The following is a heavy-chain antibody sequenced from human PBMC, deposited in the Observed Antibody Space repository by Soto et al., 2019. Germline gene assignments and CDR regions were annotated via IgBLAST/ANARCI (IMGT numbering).Heavy chain of an antibody. CDR1: GGTFSSYA. CDR2: IIPISGTA. J-gene: IGHJ6*02. CDR3: ARGGYCTNGVCYGYYYYYYGMDV. D-gene: IGHD2-8*01. Sequence: QVQLVQSGAEVKKPGSSVKVSCKASGGTFSSYAISWVRQAPGQGLEWMGGIIPISGTANYAQKFQGRATITAAESTSKAYTEPSSLSSEDTAVYYCARGGYCTNGVCYGYYYYYYGMDVWGQGTMVTVSS. V-gene: IGHV1-69*01.